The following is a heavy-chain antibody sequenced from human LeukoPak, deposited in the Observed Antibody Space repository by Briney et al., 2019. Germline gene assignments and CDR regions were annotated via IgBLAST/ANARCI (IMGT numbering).Heavy chain of an antibody. CDR2: ISSSGKTI. V-gene: IGHV3-48*03. J-gene: IGHJ4*02. D-gene: IGHD2-2*01. CDR1: GFSFSSYE. Sequence: GGSLRLSCAASGFSFSSYEMNWVRQAPGKGLEWVSYISSSGKTIYYADSVRGRFTISRDNAKNSLFLQMNSLRAEDTAVYYCGRSGFCNSVSCYGLDLWGQGTLVTVSS. CDR3: GRSGFCNSVSCYGLDL.